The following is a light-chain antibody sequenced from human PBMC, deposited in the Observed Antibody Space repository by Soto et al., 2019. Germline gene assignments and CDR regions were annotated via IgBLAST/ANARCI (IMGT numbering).Light chain of an antibody. CDR3: QQYGSSPIT. CDR1: QSVSDNY. Sequence: EIVLTQSPGTLSLSPGERATLSCRASQSVSDNYLAWYQQKPGQAPRLLIYGASSRATGIPDRFSGSGSGTDFPLTLGRLEAEDFSVYYCQQYGSSPITFGPGTKVDIK. V-gene: IGKV3-20*01. J-gene: IGKJ3*01. CDR2: GAS.